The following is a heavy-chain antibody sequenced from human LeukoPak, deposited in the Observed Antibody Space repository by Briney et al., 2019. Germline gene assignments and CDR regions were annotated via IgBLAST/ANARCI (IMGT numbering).Heavy chain of an antibody. D-gene: IGHD3-3*01. CDR3: ARAAPRTTYYDFWSGFLSQVKEPPGAYFDY. V-gene: IGHV4-30-2*01. CDR2: IYHSGST. J-gene: IGHJ4*02. CDR1: GGSISSGGYS. Sequence: SSETLSLTCAVSGGSISSGGYSWSWIRQPPGKGLEWIGYIYHSGSTYYNPSLKSRVTISVDRSKNQFSLKLSSVTAADTAVYYCARAAPRTTYYDFWSGFLSQVKEPPGAYFDYWGQGTLVTVSS.